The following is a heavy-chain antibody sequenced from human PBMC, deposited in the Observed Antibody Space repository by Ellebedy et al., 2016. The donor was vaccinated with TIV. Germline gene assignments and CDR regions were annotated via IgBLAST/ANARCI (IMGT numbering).Heavy chain of an antibody. CDR1: GFTFSTYN. CDR2: ISSSGTTT. Sequence: PGGSLRLSCTASGFTFSTYNMNWVRQAPGKGLEWVSFISSSGTTTHYADSVKGRFTIPRDNDKKSLFLQMSNLRAEDTAVYYWAPRDGSYTYWGQGTLVTVSS. D-gene: IGHD3-10*01. J-gene: IGHJ4*02. V-gene: IGHV3-48*04. CDR3: APRDGSYTY.